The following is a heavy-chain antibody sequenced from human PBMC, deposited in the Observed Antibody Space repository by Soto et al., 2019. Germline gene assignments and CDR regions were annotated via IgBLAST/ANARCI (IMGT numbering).Heavy chain of an antibody. J-gene: IGHJ4*02. CDR1: GGSISSGGYY. D-gene: IGHD2-21*02. V-gene: IGHV4-31*03. CDR3: ARVSKPYCGGDCYSGYFDY. Sequence: PSETLSLTCTVSGGSISSGGYYWSWIRQHPGKGLEWIGYIYYSGSTYYNPSLKSRVTISVDTSKNQFSLKLSSVTAADTAVYYCARVSKPYCGGDCYSGYFDYWGQGTLVTVSS. CDR2: IYYSGST.